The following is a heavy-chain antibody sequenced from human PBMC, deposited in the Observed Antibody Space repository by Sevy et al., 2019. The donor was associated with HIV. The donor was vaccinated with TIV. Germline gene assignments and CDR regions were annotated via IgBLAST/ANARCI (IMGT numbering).Heavy chain of an antibody. CDR1: GFTFSDYY. D-gene: IGHD3-22*01. Sequence: GGSLRLSCAASGFTFSDYYMSWIRQAPGKGLEWVSYISSSGSTIYYADSVKGRFTISRDNAKNSLYLQMNSLRAEDTAVYYCAKSSDYYYDSSGYYYNFDYWGQGTLVTVSS. CDR3: AKSSDYYYDSSGYYYNFDY. J-gene: IGHJ4*02. V-gene: IGHV3-11*01. CDR2: ISSSGSTI.